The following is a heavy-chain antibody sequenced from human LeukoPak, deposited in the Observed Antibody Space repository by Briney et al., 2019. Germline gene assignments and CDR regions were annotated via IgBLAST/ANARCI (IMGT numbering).Heavy chain of an antibody. CDR1: GFTFSSYW. V-gene: IGHV3-74*01. J-gene: IGHJ4*02. Sequence: GGSLRLSCAASGFTFSSYWMHWVRQDPGKGLVWVSRIKSDGSTTAYADSVKGRFTISRDNAKNTLYLQMNSLRAEDTAVYYCARDLGGYYFDYWGQGTLVTVSS. CDR3: ARDLGGYYFDY. D-gene: IGHD3-10*01. CDR2: IKSDGSTT.